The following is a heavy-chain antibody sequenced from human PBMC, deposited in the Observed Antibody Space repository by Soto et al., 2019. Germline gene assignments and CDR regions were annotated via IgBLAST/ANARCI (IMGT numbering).Heavy chain of an antibody. CDR3: AKDARDYDFWSGYSAMDV. J-gene: IGHJ6*04. V-gene: IGHV3-53*01. CDR1: GFTVSSNY. D-gene: IGHD3-3*01. Sequence: PGGSLRLSCAASGFTVSSNYMSWVRQAPGKGLEWVSVIYSGGSTYYADSVKGRFTISRDNSKNTLYLQMNSLRAEDTAVYYCAKDARDYDFWSGYSAMDVWGKGTTVTVSS. CDR2: IYSGGST.